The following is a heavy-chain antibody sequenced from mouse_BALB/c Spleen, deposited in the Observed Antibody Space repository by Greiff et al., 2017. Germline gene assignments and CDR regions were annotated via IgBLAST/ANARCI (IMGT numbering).Heavy chain of an antibody. Sequence: EVKLMESGGGLVKPGGSLKLSCAASGFTFSDYYMYWVRQTPEKRLEWVATISDGGSYTYYPDSVKGRFTISRDNAKNNLYLQMSSLKSEDTAMYYCARGEGSTMITWFAYWGQGTLVTVSA. J-gene: IGHJ3*01. CDR1: GFTFSDYY. D-gene: IGHD2-4*01. CDR3: ARGEGSTMITWFAY. V-gene: IGHV5-4*02. CDR2: ISDGGSYT.